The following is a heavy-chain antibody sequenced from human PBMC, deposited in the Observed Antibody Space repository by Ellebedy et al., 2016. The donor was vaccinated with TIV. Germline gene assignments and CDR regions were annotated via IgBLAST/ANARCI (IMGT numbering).Heavy chain of an antibody. D-gene: IGHD2-21*01. CDR2: ITPRDSDI. CDR3: AEHQTPRSIMTPSAN. V-gene: IGHV5-51*01. J-gene: IGHJ4*02. CDR1: GFPFSNYW. Sequence: GESLKISCTASGFPFSNYWIAWVRQVPGKGLECLGIITPRDSDIRYNPSFQGQVTISADKSISTAYLQWHSLKASDTAINYGAEHQTPRSIMTPSANWGQGTLVTVAS.